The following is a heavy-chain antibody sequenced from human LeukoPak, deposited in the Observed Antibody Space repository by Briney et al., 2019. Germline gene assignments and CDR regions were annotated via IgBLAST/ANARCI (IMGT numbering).Heavy chain of an antibody. CDR1: GFTYSSHW. CDR2: IKQDGSEK. J-gene: IGHJ4*02. V-gene: IGHV3-7*04. Sequence: GGPLRLSCAASGFTYSSHWMSWVRQAPGKGLEWVANIKQDGSEKYYVDSVKCRFTISRDNAKNSLYLQMNSLRAEDTAVYYCARGGYDCDYWGQGTLVSVS. CDR3: ARGGYDCDY. D-gene: IGHD5-12*01.